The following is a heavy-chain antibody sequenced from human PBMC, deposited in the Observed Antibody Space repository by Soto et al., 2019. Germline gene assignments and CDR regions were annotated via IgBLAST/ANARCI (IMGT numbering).Heavy chain of an antibody. V-gene: IGHV1-69*01. D-gene: IGHD6-6*01. Sequence: QVQLVPPGAEVKKPGSSVKVSCKASGGTFSSYAISWVRQAPGQALERMGGIIPILGTANDAQKFNGRVTVTADESTSTAYMELSSLRSESPAVYYCARERGDRSSLFEYWGQGAMVTVS. J-gene: IGHJ4*02. CDR1: GGTFSSYA. CDR2: IIPILGTA. CDR3: ARERGDRSSLFEY.